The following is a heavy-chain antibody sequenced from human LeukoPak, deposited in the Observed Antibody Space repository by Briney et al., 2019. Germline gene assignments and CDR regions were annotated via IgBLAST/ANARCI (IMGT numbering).Heavy chain of an antibody. V-gene: IGHV3-74*01. D-gene: IGHD3-16*01. Sequence: GGSLRLSCAASGFTFSSYWMHWVRQAPGKGLVWVSHIKTDGSSTNYAESVKGRFTISRDNAKNSPYLQMNSLRAEDTAVYFCAKSTRAVMAMMDVWGKGTTVTVSS. J-gene: IGHJ6*04. CDR1: GFTFSSYW. CDR3: AKSTRAVMAMMDV. CDR2: IKTDGSST.